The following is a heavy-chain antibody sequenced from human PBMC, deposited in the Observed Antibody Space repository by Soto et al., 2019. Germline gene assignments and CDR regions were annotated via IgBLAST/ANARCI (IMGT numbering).Heavy chain of an antibody. CDR1: GFSFSSYC. D-gene: IGHD1-26*01. CDR3: ARAIVGGYAFDI. Sequence: GGSLRLSCAASGFSFSSYCMSWVRQAPGKGLEWVSSISSSSSYIYYADSVKGRFTISRDNAKNSLYLQMNSLRAEDTAVYYCARAIVGGYAFDIWGQGTMVTVSS. J-gene: IGHJ3*02. CDR2: ISSSSSYI. V-gene: IGHV3-21*01.